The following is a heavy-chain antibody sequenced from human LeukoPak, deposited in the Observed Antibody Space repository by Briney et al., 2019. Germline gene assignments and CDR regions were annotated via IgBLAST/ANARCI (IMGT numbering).Heavy chain of an antibody. CDR1: GGSFSGYY. V-gene: IGHV4-34*01. D-gene: IGHD3-22*01. CDR2: INHSGST. CDR3: AGGLDSSGPGYYFDY. Sequence: KPSETLSLTCAAYGGSFSGYYWSWIRPPPRKGLEWIGEINHSGSTNYNPSLKSRVTISVDTSKNQFSLKLSSVTAADTAVYYCAGGLDSSGPGYYFDYWGQGTLVTVSS. J-gene: IGHJ4*02.